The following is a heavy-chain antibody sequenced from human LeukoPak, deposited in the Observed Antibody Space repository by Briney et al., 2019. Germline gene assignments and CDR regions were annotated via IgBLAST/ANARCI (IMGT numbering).Heavy chain of an antibody. CDR2: INSDGSTT. D-gene: IGHD3-22*01. J-gene: IGHJ4*02. V-gene: IGHV3-74*01. Sequence: PGGSLRLSCAASGFTFSSNWMYWVRQARGKGLVWVSRINSDGSTTSYVDSVKGRFTISRDNAKSTLYLQMNSLRAEDTAVYYCAREAYYDSSGYYYWGQGTLVTVSS. CDR1: GFTFSSNW. CDR3: AREAYYDSSGYYY.